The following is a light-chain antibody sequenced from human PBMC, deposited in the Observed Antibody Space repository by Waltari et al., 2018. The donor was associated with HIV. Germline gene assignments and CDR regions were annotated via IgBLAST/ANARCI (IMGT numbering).Light chain of an antibody. CDR2: EVS. V-gene: IGLV2-11*01. CDR3: CSYGGTYNV. Sequence: QSALTQPRSVSGSPGQSVPIPCTGTSSAVGGLTSVSWYQQHPGKAPKLLIYEVSKWPSGVPDRFSGSKSGNTASLTISGLRADDEADYYCCSYGGTYNVFGTGTKVTIL. CDR1: SSAVGGLTS. J-gene: IGLJ1*01.